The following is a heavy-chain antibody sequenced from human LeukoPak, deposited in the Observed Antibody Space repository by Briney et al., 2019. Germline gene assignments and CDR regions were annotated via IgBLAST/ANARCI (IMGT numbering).Heavy chain of an antibody. CDR1: GYTVTSYY. V-gene: IGHV1-46*01. CDR2: LNLSGGSS. Sequence: ASVKVYCKASGYTVTSYYMHWVRQAPGQGLEWMAILNLSGGSSNYAQKFQGRATLTRATSTGTVYMELSSLRSEDTAVYYCASVYKHGMDVWGQGTTVIVSS. D-gene: IGHD5-24*01. CDR3: ASVYKHGMDV. J-gene: IGHJ6*02.